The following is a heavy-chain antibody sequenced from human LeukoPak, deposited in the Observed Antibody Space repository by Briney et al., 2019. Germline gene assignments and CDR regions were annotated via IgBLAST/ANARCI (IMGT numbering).Heavy chain of an antibody. CDR3: ARVVVFGVVSSDYYYYYMDV. D-gene: IGHD3-3*01. CDR2: IYYSGST. V-gene: IGHV4-59*08. Sequence: SETLSLTCAVSGGSISSYYWSWIRQPPGKGLEWIGYIYYSGSTNYNPSLKSRVTIPVDTSKNQFSLKLSSVTAADTAVYYCARVVVFGVVSSDYYYYYMDVWGKGTTVTVSS. CDR1: GGSISSYY. J-gene: IGHJ6*03.